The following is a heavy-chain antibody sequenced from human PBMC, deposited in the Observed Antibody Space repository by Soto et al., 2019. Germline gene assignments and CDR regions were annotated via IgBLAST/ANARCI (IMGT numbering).Heavy chain of an antibody. V-gene: IGHV3-74*01. CDR2: INSDGSST. Sequence: GGSLRLSCAASGFTFSSYWMHWVRQAPGKGLVWVSRINSDGSSTSYADSVKGRFTISRDNAKNTLYLQMNSLRAEDTAVYYCVGEGYDYHYYYYYMDVWGKGTTVTVSS. D-gene: IGHD5-12*01. J-gene: IGHJ6*03. CDR3: VGEGYDYHYYYYYMDV. CDR1: GFTFSSYW.